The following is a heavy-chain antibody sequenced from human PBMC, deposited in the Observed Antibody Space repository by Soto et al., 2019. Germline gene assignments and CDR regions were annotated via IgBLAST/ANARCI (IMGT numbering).Heavy chain of an antibody. Sequence: SETLSLTCTVSGGSISSGDYYWSWIRQPPGKGLEWIGYIYYSGSTYYNPSLKSRVTISVDTSKNQFSLKLSSVTAAYTAVYFCARVKYYDISGYYAFFDYWGQGTLVTVSS. CDR1: GGSISSGDYY. CDR3: ARVKYYDISGYYAFFDY. D-gene: IGHD3-22*01. J-gene: IGHJ4*02. V-gene: IGHV4-30-4*01. CDR2: IYYSGST.